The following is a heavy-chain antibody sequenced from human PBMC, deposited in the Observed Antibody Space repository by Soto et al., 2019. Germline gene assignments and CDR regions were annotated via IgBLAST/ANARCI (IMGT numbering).Heavy chain of an antibody. CDR2: IIPSGGST. D-gene: IGHD3-3*02. CDR1: GYTFTTYY. CDR3: ARALAPFYYYYGMDV. V-gene: IGHV1-46*01. J-gene: IGHJ6*02. Sequence: QVQLVQSGAEVKKPGASVKVSCKASGYTFTTYYMHWVRQAPGQGLEWMGTIIPSGGSTSYAQKFQGRVTMTRDTSTSTAYMELISLTSEDTAVYYCARALAPFYYYYGMDVWGQGTTVTVSS.